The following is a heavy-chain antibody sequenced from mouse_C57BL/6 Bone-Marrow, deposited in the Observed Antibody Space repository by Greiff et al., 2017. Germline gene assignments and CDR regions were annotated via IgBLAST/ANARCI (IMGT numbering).Heavy chain of an antibody. Sequence: EVKLMESGEGLVKPGGSLKLSCAASGFTFSSYAMSWVRQTPEKRLEWVAYISSGGDYIYYADTVKGRFTISRDNARNTLYLQMSSLKSEDTAMYYCTRDRRYGNYPYAMDYWGQGTSVTVSS. CDR1: GFTFSSYA. D-gene: IGHD2-1*01. CDR2: ISSGGDYI. CDR3: TRDRRYGNYPYAMDY. J-gene: IGHJ4*01. V-gene: IGHV5-9-1*02.